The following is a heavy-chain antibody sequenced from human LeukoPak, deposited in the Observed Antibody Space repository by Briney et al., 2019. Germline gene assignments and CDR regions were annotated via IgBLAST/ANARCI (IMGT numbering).Heavy chain of an antibody. V-gene: IGHV1-18*01. CDR1: GYTFTSYG. Sequence: GASVKVSCKASGYTFTSYGISWVRQAPGQGLEWMGWISAYNGNTNYAQKLQGRVTMTTDTSTSTAYMELRSLRSDDTAVYYCARVRGHQPPHQFDYWGQGTLVTVSS. CDR2: ISAYNGNT. J-gene: IGHJ4*02. D-gene: IGHD2-2*01. CDR3: ARVRGHQPPHQFDY.